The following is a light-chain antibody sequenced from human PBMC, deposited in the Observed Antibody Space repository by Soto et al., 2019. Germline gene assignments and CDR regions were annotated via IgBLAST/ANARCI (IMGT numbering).Light chain of an antibody. CDR1: QIVTTTY. J-gene: IGKJ5*01. Sequence: EIVLTQSPGTLSLSPGERATLSCRASQIVTTTYLAWYQQKPGQAPRLLIYGSSTRAPGIPDRFSGSGSGTDFSLTISRLEPEDFAIYYCQQYNNWPAITFGQGTRLEIK. V-gene: IGKV3-20*01. CDR2: GSS. CDR3: QQYNNWPAIT.